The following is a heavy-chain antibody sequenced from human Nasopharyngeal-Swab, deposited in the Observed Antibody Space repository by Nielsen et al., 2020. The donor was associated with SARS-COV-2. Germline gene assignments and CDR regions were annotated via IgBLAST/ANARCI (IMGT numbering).Heavy chain of an antibody. V-gene: IGHV1-46*01. J-gene: IGHJ5*02. CDR2: INPSGGST. CDR1: GYTFTSYY. CDR3: AREEATKGGFDP. D-gene: IGHD1-26*01. Sequence: ASVKVSCKASGYTFTSYYMHWVRQAPGQGLEWMGIINPSGGSTSYAQKFQGRVTMTRDTSTSTVYMELRSLRSEDTAVYYCAREEATKGGFDPWGQGTLVTVSS.